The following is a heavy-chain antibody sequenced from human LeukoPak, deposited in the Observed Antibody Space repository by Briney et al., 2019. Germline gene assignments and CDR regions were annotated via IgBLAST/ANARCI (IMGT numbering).Heavy chain of an antibody. V-gene: IGHV3-23*01. CDR3: ASRDPSSWYVY. J-gene: IGHJ4*02. CDR2: ISGSGAST. D-gene: IGHD6-13*01. CDR1: GFTFNSYA. Sequence: GGSLRLSCAASGFTFNSYAMSWVRQAPGKGLEWVSAISGSGASTYYADSVKGRFTVSRDNSKNTLYLQMNSLRAEDTAVYYCASRDPSSWYVYWGQGTLVTVSS.